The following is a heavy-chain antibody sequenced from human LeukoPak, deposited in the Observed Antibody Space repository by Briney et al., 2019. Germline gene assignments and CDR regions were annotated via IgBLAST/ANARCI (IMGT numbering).Heavy chain of an antibody. J-gene: IGHJ4*02. CDR1: GYSISSGYY. CDR3: ARVDTAMGRVDY. Sequence: PSETLSLTCTVSGYSISSGYYWGWIRQPPGKGLEWIGSIYHSGRTFYNPSLKSRVTISVDKSKNQLSLKLSSVTAADTAVYYCARVDTAMGRVDYWGQGTLVTVSS. V-gene: IGHV4-38-2*02. CDR2: IYHSGRT. D-gene: IGHD5-18*01.